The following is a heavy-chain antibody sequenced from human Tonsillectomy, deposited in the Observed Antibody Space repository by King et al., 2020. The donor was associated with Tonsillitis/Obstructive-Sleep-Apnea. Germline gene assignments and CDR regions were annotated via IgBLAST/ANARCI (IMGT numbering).Heavy chain of an antibody. CDR1: GYTFTTYW. CDR2: IDPRDSYT. J-gene: IGHJ6*02. Sequence: VQLVESGAEVKKPGESLRISCKGSGYTFTTYWISWVRQMPGKGLEWMGRIDPRDSYTNYSPSFQGHGTISADKSISTAYLQLNSLRASDTAMYYCAKYSGYTSVRLMSDDMDVWGQGTTVTVSS. CDR3: AKYSGYTSVRLMSDDMDV. V-gene: IGHV5-10-1*03. D-gene: IGHD2-15*01.